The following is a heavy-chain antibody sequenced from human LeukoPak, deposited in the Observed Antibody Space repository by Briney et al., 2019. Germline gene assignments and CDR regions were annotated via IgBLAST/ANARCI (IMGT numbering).Heavy chain of an antibody. Sequence: PSETLSLTCTVSGGSISYYYWSWIRQPPGKGLEWIGYIYYSGSTNFNPSLKSRVTISLDKSKNQFSLNLTSVTTADTAVYYCARGRDGYNLPSFDYWGQGTLVIASS. CDR3: ARGRDGYNLPSFDY. V-gene: IGHV4-59*01. D-gene: IGHD5-24*01. CDR1: GGSISYYY. J-gene: IGHJ4*02. CDR2: IYYSGST.